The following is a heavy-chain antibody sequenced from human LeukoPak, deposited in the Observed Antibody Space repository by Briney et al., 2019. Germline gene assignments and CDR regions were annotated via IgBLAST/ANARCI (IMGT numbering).Heavy chain of an antibody. CDR2: IYYSGST. CDR3: ARRPYYYGSGSYHWFDS. D-gene: IGHD3-10*01. J-gene: IGHJ5*01. CDR1: GGSISSSSYY. V-gene: IGHV4-39*01. Sequence: SETLSLTCTVSGGSISSSSYYWGWIRQPPGKGLEWIGSIYYSGSTYYNPSLKSRVTISVDTSKNQFSLKLSSVTAADTAVYYCARRPYYYGSGSYHWFDSWGQGTLVTVSS.